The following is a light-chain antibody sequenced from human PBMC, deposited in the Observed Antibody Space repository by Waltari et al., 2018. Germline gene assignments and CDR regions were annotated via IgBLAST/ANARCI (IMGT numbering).Light chain of an antibody. CDR3: QQYNNWPPVT. CDR1: QSVSSN. CDR2: GAS. V-gene: IGKV3-15*01. J-gene: IGKJ1*01. Sequence: EIVMSQSPAPLSVSPGERATFSCRASQSVSSNLAWYQQKPGQAPRLLIYGASTRATGIPARFSGSGSGTEFTLTISSLQSEDFAVYYCQQYNNWPPVTFGQGTKVEIK.